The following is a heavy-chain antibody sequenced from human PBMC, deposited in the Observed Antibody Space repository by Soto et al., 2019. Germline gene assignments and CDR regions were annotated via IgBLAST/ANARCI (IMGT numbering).Heavy chain of an antibody. J-gene: IGHJ4*02. CDR2: IYYSGST. CDR3: ARDKVEISSSSGFDY. D-gene: IGHD6-6*01. Sequence: ASETLSLTCTVSGGSISSGGYYWSWILQHPGKGLEWIGYIYYSGSTYYNPSLKSRVTISVDTSKNQFSLKLSSVTAADTAVYYCARDKVEISSSSGFDYWGQGTLVTVSS. V-gene: IGHV4-31*03. CDR1: GGSISSGGYY.